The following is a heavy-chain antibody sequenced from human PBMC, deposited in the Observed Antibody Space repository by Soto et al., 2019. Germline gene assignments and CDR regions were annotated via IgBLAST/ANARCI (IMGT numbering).Heavy chain of an antibody. CDR3: ARRGGGYNWGHFDY. CDR2: IYPSDSDS. CDR1: GYNFTNYW. Sequence: PGESLKISCKGSGYNFTNYWIDWVRQMPGKGLEWMGIIYPSDSDSRYSPSFQGQVTISADKSISTAYLQWSSLKASDTAMYYCARRGGGYNWGHFDYWGQGTLVTVSS. D-gene: IGHD5-12*01. J-gene: IGHJ4*02. V-gene: IGHV5-51*01.